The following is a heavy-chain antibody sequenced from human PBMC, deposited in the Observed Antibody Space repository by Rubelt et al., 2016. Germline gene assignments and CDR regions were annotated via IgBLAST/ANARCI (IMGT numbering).Heavy chain of an antibody. CDR1: GYTFTDYD. V-gene: IGHV1-8*01. Sequence: VQLVQSGAEVKKPGASVKVSCKTSGYTFTDYDINWVRQTTGQRLEWMGWMHANDGDTGYAQKLQARVTMTRDTSISTADMELSSLRSEDTAVYYCVSGAIWGQGTLVTVSS. J-gene: IGHJ3*02. CDR3: VSGAI. CDR2: MHANDGDT.